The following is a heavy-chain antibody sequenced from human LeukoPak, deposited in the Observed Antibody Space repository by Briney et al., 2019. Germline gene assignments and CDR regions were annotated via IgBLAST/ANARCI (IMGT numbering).Heavy chain of an antibody. CDR2: IDSDGSRI. CDR3: ARGGRDIVVVPAAIRFDP. V-gene: IGHV3-74*01. D-gene: IGHD2-2*02. CDR1: GFTFSTYW. Sequence: GGSLRLFCEASGFTFSTYWMHWVRQPPGKGLVWVSRIDSDGSRISYVDSVKGRFTISRDNAKNSLYLQMNSLRAEDTAVYYCARGGRDIVVVPAAIRFDPWGQGTLVTVSS. J-gene: IGHJ5*02.